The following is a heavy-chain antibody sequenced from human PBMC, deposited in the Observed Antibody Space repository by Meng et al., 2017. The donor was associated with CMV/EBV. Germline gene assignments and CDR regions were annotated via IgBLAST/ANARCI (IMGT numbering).Heavy chain of an antibody. J-gene: IGHJ3*02. Sequence: GESLKISCAASGFIFSDYYMNWIRQAPGKGLEWVSYISSRGDIIHYADSVKVRFTLSRDNAKNSLYLQMNSLRAEDTAMYYCVFPKGGRGDDAFDIWGQGTMVTVSS. V-gene: IGHV3-11*04. CDR3: VFPKGGRGDDAFDI. D-gene: IGHD7-27*01. CDR2: ISSRGDII. CDR1: GFIFSDYY.